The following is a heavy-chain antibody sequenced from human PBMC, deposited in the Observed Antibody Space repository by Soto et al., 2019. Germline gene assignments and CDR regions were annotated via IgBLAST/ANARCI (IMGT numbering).Heavy chain of an antibody. CDR3: ATVDRWLLYGMDV. CDR2: IYYSGRT. Sequence: SSETLSLTCTVSGGSISSGDYYWSWIRQPPGKGLEWIGYIYYSGRTHYNPTLKSRVTISVDTSKNQFSLKLSAVTAADTAVYYCATVDRWLLYGMDVWGQGTTVTVSS. D-gene: IGHD5-12*01. V-gene: IGHV4-30-4*01. CDR1: GGSISSGDYY. J-gene: IGHJ6*02.